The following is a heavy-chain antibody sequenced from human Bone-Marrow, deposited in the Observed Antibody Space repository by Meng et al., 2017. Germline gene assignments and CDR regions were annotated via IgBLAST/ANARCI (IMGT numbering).Heavy chain of an antibody. Sequence: QVLLQESGPGLVKPSGTLSLTCAVSGGPISSSNWWSWVRQPPGKGLEWIGKIYHSGITIYNPSLKSRVTISVDNSKNQFSLKLNSMTAADTAVYYCARDPTGGEDHQRVWGQGTLVTVSS. J-gene: IGHJ4*02. D-gene: IGHD1-14*01. CDR1: GGPISSSNW. CDR3: ARDPTGGEDHQRV. CDR2: IYHSGIT. V-gene: IGHV4-4*02.